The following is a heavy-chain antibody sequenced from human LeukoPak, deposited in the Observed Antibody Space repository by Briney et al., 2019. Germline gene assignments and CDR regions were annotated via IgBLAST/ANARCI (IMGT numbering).Heavy chain of an antibody. CDR3: ARDWESLVGATTGSVDY. CDR2: INPNSGGT. V-gene: IGHV1-2*02. J-gene: IGHJ4*02. D-gene: IGHD1-26*01. Sequence: ASVKVSCKASGYTFTGYYMHWVRQAPGQGLEWMGWINPNSGGTNYARKFQGRVTMTRDTSISTAYMELSGLRSDDTAVYYCARDWESLVGATTGSVDYWGQGTLVTVSS. CDR1: GYTFTGYY.